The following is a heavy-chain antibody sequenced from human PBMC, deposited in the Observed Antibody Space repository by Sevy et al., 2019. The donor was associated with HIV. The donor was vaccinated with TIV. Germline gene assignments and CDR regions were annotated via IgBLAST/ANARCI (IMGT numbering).Heavy chain of an antibody. CDR3: ARESRFSDYVWGSYRMNYGMDV. Sequence: GGSLRLSCAASGFTFSSYSMNWVRQAPGKGLEWVSSISSSSSYIYYADSVKGRFTISRDNAKNSLYLQMNSLRAEDTAVYYCARESRFSDYVWGSYRMNYGMDVWGQGTTVTVSS. CDR2: ISSSSSYI. J-gene: IGHJ6*02. D-gene: IGHD3-16*02. CDR1: GFTFSSYS. V-gene: IGHV3-21*01.